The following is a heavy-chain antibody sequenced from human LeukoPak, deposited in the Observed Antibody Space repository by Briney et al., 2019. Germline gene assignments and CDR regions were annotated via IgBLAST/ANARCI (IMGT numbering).Heavy chain of an antibody. CDR1: GFTFSSYW. CDR3: ARDRWDIVLVPAAREIDY. D-gene: IGHD2-2*01. J-gene: IGHJ4*02. CDR2: IKSDGSST. V-gene: IGHV3-74*01. Sequence: GGSLRLSCAATGFTFSSYWMHWVRQAPGKGLVWVSRIKSDGSSTSYADSVKGRFTISRDNARNSLYLQMNSLRAEDTAVYYCARDRWDIVLVPAAREIDYWGQGTLVIVSS.